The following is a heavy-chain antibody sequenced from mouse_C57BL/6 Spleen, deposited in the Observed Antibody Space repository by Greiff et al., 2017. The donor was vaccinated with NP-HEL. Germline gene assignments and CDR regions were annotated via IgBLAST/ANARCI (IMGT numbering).Heavy chain of an antibody. D-gene: IGHD1-1*02. CDR3: ARWDYVYFDY. CDR1: GYAFTNYL. V-gene: IGHV1-54*01. CDR2: INPGSGGT. J-gene: IGHJ2*01. Sequence: VQLQQSGAELVRPGTSVKVSCKASGYAFTNYLIEWVKQRPGQGLEWIGVINPGSGGTNYNEKFKGKATLTADKSSSTAYMQLSSLTSEDSAVYFGARWDYVYFDYWGQGTTLTVSS.